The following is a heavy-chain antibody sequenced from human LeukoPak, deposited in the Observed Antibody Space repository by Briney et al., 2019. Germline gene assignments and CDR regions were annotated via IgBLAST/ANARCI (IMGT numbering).Heavy chain of an antibody. CDR3: AAGYSSSWYSGYYYYYMDV. D-gene: IGHD6-13*01. J-gene: IGHJ6*03. Sequence: SETLSLTCTVSGGSISSSSYYWGWIRQPPGKGLEWIGSIYYSGSTYYNPSLKSRVTISVDTSKNQFSLKLSSVTAADTAVYYCAAGYSSSWYSGYYYYYMDVWGKGTTVTVSS. CDR1: GGSISSSSYY. CDR2: IYYSGST. V-gene: IGHV4-39*07.